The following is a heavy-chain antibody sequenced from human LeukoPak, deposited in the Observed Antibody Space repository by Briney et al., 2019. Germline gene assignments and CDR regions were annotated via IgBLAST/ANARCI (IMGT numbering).Heavy chain of an antibody. CDR3: ARDIKPVFDAFDI. D-gene: IGHD3-10*01. CDR2: INWNGGST. CDR1: GFTFDDYG. V-gene: IGHV3-20*04. J-gene: IGHJ3*02. Sequence: GGSLRLSCAASGFTFDDYGMSRVRQAPGKGLEWVSGINWNGGSTGYADSVKGRFTISRDNSNNTLYLQMNSLRAEDTAVYYCARDIKPVFDAFDIWGQGTMVTVSS.